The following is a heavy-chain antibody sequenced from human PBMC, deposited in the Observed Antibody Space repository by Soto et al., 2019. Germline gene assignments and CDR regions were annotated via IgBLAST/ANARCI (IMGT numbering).Heavy chain of an antibody. D-gene: IGHD4-17*01. CDR3: AREWGGTTLKDAFDI. V-gene: IGHV4-59*12. CDR1: GGSISSYY. Sequence: TSETLSLTCTVSGGSISSYYWSWIRQPPGKGLEWIGYIYYSGSTNYNPSLKSRVTISVDTSKNQFSLKLSSVTAADTAVYYCAREWGGTTLKDAFDIWGQGTMVTVSS. J-gene: IGHJ3*02. CDR2: IYYSGST.